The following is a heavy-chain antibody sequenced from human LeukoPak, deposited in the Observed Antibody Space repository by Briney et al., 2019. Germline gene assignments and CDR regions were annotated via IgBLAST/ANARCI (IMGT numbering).Heavy chain of an antibody. CDR3: ARASAVVVPAARGATYYFDY. J-gene: IGHJ4*02. Sequence: ASVKVSCKASGYTFTSYDINWVRQATGQGLEWMGWMNPNSGNTGYAQKFQGRVTITRNTSISTAYMELSSLRSEDTAVYYCARASAVVVPAARGATYYFDYWGQGTLVTVSS. D-gene: IGHD2-2*01. CDR2: MNPNSGNT. V-gene: IGHV1-8*03. CDR1: GYTFTSYD.